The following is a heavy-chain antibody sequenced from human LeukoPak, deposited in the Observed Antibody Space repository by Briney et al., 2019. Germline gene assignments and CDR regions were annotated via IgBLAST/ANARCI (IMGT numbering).Heavy chain of an antibody. Sequence: SETLSLTCTVSGGSISSYYWSWIRQPPGEGLEWIGYIYYSGSTNYNPSLKSRVTISVDTSKNQFSLKLSSVTAADTAVYYCARSADYYDSSGYRYWGQGTLVTVSS. CDR1: GGSISSYY. V-gene: IGHV4-59*08. J-gene: IGHJ4*02. CDR2: IYYSGST. CDR3: ARSADYYDSSGYRY. D-gene: IGHD3-22*01.